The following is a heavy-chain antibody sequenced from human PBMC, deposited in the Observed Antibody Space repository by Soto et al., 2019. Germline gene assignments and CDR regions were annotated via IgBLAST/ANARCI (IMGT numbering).Heavy chain of an antibody. CDR3: VRQGIGVLQGLVDV. V-gene: IGHV4-59*08. CDR2: FRSGGGT. Sequence: QVQLQESGPGLVKPSETLSLTCTVSGDSISSYNLAWIRQPPGKGLEWIGYFRSGGGTSYNPSLMGRVAMSADTAMKEFSLRLSSVTAAGAAVYYCVRQGIGVLQGLVDVWGQGTTVPVSS. D-gene: IGHD3-10*01. J-gene: IGHJ6*02. CDR1: GDSISSYN.